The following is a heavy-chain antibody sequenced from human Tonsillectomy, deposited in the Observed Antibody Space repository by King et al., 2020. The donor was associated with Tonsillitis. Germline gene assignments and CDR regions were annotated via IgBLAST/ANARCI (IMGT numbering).Heavy chain of an antibody. CDR3: ARQFWDDYGDYNFDY. J-gene: IGHJ4*02. Sequence: QLVQSGAEVKKPGESLKISCKGSGYNFTSYWIGWVRQMPGKGLEWMGPIYPGDSDTRYSPSFQGQVTISADRSISTAYLQWSSLKASDTAMYFCARQFWDDYGDYNFDYWGQGTLVTVSS. CDR1: GYNFTSYW. D-gene: IGHD4-17*01. CDR2: IYPGDSDT. V-gene: IGHV5-51*01.